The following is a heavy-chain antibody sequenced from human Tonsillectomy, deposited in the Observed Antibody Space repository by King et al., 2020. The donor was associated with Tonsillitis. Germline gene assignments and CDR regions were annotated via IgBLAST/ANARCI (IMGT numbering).Heavy chain of an antibody. Sequence: VQLVESGGGVVQPGRSLRLSCAASGFTFSNYAMHWFRQAPGKGREWVAVIWYDGSNKYYADSVKGRFTISRDNSKNTLYLQMNSLRAEETAVYYCARPLFREHYAFDIWGQGTMVTVSS. CDR2: IWYDGSNK. CDR3: ARPLFREHYAFDI. V-gene: IGHV3-33*08. CDR1: GFTFSNYA. J-gene: IGHJ3*02. D-gene: IGHD3-10*01.